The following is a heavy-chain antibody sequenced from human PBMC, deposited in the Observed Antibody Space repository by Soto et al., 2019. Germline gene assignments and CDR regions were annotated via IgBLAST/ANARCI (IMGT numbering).Heavy chain of an antibody. D-gene: IGHD2-21*02. CDR2: IYYSGST. CDR1: GGSISSSSYF. Sequence: QLQLQESGPGLVKPSETLSLSCSVCGGSISSSSYFWGWIRQPPGKGLEWIGSIYYSGSTYYNPSLKSRVTVSVDTSKNQFSLKLSSVTAADTAVYYCARHPSDFWFDPWGQGTLVIVSS. V-gene: IGHV4-39*01. J-gene: IGHJ5*02. CDR3: ARHPSDFWFDP.